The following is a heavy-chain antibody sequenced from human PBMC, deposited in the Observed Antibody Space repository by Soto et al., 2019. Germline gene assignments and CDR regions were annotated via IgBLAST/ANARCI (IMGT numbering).Heavy chain of an antibody. J-gene: IGHJ4*02. V-gene: IGHV2-5*01. CDR2: DE. CDR1: VEPMTGGYY. D-gene: IGHD3-22*01. Sequence: TLSLTCDVSVEPMTGGYYWGWIRQPPGKAPEWLALDEQYRPSLQSRLTFTKDISKNQVVLTMTDMDPVDTATYYCTLRDDSSRGPIYWGQGIRVTVSS. CDR3: TLRDDSSRGPIY.